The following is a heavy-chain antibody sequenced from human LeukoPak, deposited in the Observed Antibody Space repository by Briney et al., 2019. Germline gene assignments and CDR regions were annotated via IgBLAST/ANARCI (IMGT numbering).Heavy chain of an antibody. CDR3: AGGTSVVADY. D-gene: IGHD4-23*01. V-gene: IGHV3-23*01. J-gene: IGHJ4*02. CDR2: ISGSGGST. CDR1: GFTFSNAW. Sequence: GGSLRLSCAASGFTFSNAWMSWVRQAPGKGLEWVSAISGSGGSTYYADSVKGRFTISRDNSKNTLYLQMNSLRAEDTAVYYCAGGTSVVADYWGQGTLVTVSS.